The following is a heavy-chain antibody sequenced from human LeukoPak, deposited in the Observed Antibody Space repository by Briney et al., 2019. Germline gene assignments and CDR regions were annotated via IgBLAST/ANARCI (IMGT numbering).Heavy chain of an antibody. CDR1: GGSISSSSYY. D-gene: IGHD3-22*01. CDR3: ASTVPYYYDSSGIFDY. CDR2: IYCSGST. J-gene: IGHJ4*02. Sequence: SETLSLPCTVSGGSISSSSYYWGWIRQPPGKGLEWIGRIYCSGSTYYNPSLKSRVTISVDTSKNQFSLKLSSVTAADTAVYYCASTVPYYYDSSGIFDYWGQGTLVTVSS. V-gene: IGHV4-39*07.